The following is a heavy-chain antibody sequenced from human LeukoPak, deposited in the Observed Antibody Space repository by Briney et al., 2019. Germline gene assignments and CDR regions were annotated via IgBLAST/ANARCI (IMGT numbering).Heavy chain of an antibody. J-gene: IGHJ4*02. Sequence: PSETLSLTCAVYGGSFSGYYWSWIRQPPGKGLEWIGEINHSGSTNYNPSLKSRVTISVDTSKNQFSLKLSSVTAADTAVYYCARLVRYSSGWYWDSLDYWGQGTLVTVSS. V-gene: IGHV4-34*01. CDR1: GGSFSGYY. CDR3: ARLVRYSSGWYWDSLDY. D-gene: IGHD6-19*01. CDR2: INHSGST.